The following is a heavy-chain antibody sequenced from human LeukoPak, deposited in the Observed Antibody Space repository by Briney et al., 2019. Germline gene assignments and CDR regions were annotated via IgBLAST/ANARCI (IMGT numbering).Heavy chain of an antibody. J-gene: IGHJ4*02. Sequence: PSETLSLTCTRSRGSIRSYYWNSIPQAPGKGLEWVDFISHCGYSRYSPSLNRRVAISVHTSKSQFSLRPNSMTATDTAIYYCPRAQNDTVGMFFDSWAQGNLVTVSS. CDR3: PRAQNDTVGMFFDS. CDR2: ISHCGYS. CDR1: RGSIRSYY. V-gene: IGHV4-59*01. D-gene: IGHD3-10*02.